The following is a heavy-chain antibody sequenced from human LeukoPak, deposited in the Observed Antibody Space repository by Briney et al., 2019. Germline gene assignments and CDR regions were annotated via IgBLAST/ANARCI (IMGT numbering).Heavy chain of an antibody. CDR2: IHYSGTT. CDR1: GGSINTYY. V-gene: IGHV4-59*01. Sequence: SETLSLTCTISGGSINTYYWNWIRQPPGKGLEWIGYIHYSGTTNYNPSLKSRVTISVDTSKNQFSLKLSSVTAADTAVYYRARGHYRSGSHFDYWGQGTLVTVSS. CDR3: ARGHYRSGSHFDY. J-gene: IGHJ4*02. D-gene: IGHD3-10*01.